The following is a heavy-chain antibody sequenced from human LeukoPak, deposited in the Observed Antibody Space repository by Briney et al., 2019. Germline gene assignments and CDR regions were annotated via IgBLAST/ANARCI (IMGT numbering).Heavy chain of an antibody. Sequence: SETLSLTCTVSGGSISSYYWSWIRQPPGKGLEWIGYIYTSGSTNYNPSLESRVTISVDTSKNQFSLKLSSVTAADTAVYYCARQGGIQLWSHNWFDPWGQETLVTVSS. CDR3: ARQGGIQLWSHNWFDP. V-gene: IGHV4-4*09. CDR2: IYTSGST. J-gene: IGHJ5*02. D-gene: IGHD5-18*01. CDR1: GGSISSYY.